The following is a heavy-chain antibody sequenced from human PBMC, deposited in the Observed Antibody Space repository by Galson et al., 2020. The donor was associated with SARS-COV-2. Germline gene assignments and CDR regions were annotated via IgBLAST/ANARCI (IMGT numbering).Heavy chain of an antibody. CDR3: AKDGGCSSTSCYWDYYYMDV. D-gene: IGHD2-2*01. J-gene: IGHJ6*03. V-gene: IGHV3-33*06. CDR1: GFTFSSYG. Sequence: SCAASGFTFSSYGMHWVRQAPGKGLEWVAVIWYDGSNKYYADSVKGRFTISRDNSKNTLYLQMNSLRAEDTAVYYCAKDGGCSSTSCYWDYYYMDVWGKGTTVTVSS. CDR2: IWYDGSNK.